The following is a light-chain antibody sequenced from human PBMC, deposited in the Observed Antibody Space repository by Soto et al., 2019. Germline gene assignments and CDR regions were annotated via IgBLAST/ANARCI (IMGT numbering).Light chain of an antibody. CDR3: QQRSNWPPT. Sequence: EILLTQSPATLAVSPGEGATLSCRASQSVRDNLAWYQQKPGQAPRLLIYRASTRATGVPARFSGSGSGTEFTLTISSLQSEDVSVYYCQQRSNWPPTFGGGTKVEIK. CDR2: RAS. CDR1: QSVRDN. V-gene: IGKV3-15*01. J-gene: IGKJ4*01.